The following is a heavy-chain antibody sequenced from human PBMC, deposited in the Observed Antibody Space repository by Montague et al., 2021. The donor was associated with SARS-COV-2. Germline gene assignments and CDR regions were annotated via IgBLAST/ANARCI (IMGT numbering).Heavy chain of an antibody. Sequence: SETLSLTCTVSGGSVSSSPYYWGWIRQPPGRGLEWVGSTSYSGRTYFSPSLKSRLTISVDSSESQFSLRLSSVTAADTAVYYCASSYYYGSGTYVYNYYMDVWGKGTTVTVSS. V-gene: IGHV4-39*01. CDR2: TSYSGRT. J-gene: IGHJ6*03. CDR1: GGSVSSSPYY. D-gene: IGHD3-10*01. CDR3: ASSYYYGSGTYVYNYYMDV.